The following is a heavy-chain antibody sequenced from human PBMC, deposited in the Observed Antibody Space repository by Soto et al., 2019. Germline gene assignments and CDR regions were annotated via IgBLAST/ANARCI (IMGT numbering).Heavy chain of an antibody. CDR1: GYTLTELS. J-gene: IGHJ6*02. D-gene: IGHD6-13*01. CDR3: ATGVYSSSWSPTPYYYGMDV. Sequence: VKVSCKVSGYTLTELSMHWVRQAPGKGLEWMGGFDPEDGETIYAQKFQGRVTMTEDTSTDTAYMELSSLRSEDTAVYYCATGVYSSSWSPTPYYYGMDVWGQGTTVTVSS. CDR2: FDPEDGET. V-gene: IGHV1-24*01.